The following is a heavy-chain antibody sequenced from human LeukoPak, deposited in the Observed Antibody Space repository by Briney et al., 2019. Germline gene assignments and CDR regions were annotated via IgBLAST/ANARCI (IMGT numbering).Heavy chain of an antibody. CDR1: GFTFSHYW. CDR2: IKQDGSEK. D-gene: IGHD6-19*01. Sequence: PGGSLRLSCAASGFTFSHYWISWVRQAPGKGLEWVANIKQDGSEKYYVDSVKGRFTISRDNAKNSLYLQMNRLRAQQTAVLYCARGQEAVAVYYFDHWGKGNLVPVSS. V-gene: IGHV3-7*01. J-gene: IGHJ4*02. CDR3: ARGQEAVAVYYFDH.